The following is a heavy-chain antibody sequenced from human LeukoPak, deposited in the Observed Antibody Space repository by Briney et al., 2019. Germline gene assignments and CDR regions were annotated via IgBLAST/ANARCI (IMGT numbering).Heavy chain of an antibody. CDR1: GYSSTSYW. CDR2: IYPTDSDT. Sequence: GEPLHISCKASGYSSTSYWIAWVRQTPGKGLELMGFIYPTDSDTTYTPSFQGQVTISVDKTINTAYLQWRSLKASDSAIYYCAYGDNAFDLWGQGTMVTVSP. CDR3: AYGDNAFDL. V-gene: IGHV5-51*01. D-gene: IGHD4-17*01. J-gene: IGHJ3*01.